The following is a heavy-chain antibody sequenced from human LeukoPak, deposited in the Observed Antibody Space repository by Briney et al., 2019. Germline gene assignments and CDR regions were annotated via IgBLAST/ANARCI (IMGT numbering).Heavy chain of an antibody. CDR2: MNPNRGNT. J-gene: IGHJ4*02. V-gene: IGHV1-8*01. Sequence: ASVKVSCKASGYTFTSYDINWVRQATGQGLEWMGWMNPNRGNTGYAQKFRGRVTMTRNTSISTAYMELSSLRSEDTAVYYCARGQKRSTYYDFWSGYYPPLYFDYWGQGTLVTVSS. D-gene: IGHD3-3*01. CDR3: ARGQKRSTYYDFWSGYYPPLYFDY. CDR1: GYTFTSYD.